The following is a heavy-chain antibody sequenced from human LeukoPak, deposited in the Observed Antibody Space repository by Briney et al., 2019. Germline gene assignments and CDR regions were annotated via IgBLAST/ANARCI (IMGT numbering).Heavy chain of an antibody. Sequence: ASVKVSCKASGYTFTSYGISWVRQAPGQGLEWMGYSSPNSGGANSAQKFRGRVTMTRDTSISTAYMELTRLGSDDTAVYYCAREGDGLLSKDFDYWGQGTLVTVSS. CDR1: GYTFTSYG. CDR3: AREGDGLLSKDFDY. V-gene: IGHV1-2*02. CDR2: SSPNSGGA. D-gene: IGHD2-15*01. J-gene: IGHJ4*02.